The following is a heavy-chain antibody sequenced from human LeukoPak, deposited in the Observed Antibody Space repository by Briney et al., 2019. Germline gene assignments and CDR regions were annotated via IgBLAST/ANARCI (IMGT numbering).Heavy chain of an antibody. J-gene: IGHJ6*02. CDR2: TWYDGSNK. CDR3: ARDARAVAATSEYGMDV. D-gene: IGHD2-15*01. CDR1: GFTFSSYG. V-gene: IGHV3-33*01. Sequence: GGSLRLSCAASGFTFSSYGMHWVRQAPGKGLEWVAVTWYDGSNKYYADSVKGRFTISRDNSKNTLYLQMNSLRAEDTAVYYCARDARAVAATSEYGMDVWGQGTRSPSP.